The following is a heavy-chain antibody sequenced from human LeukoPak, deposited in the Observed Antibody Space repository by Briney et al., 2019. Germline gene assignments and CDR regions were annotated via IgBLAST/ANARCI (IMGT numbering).Heavy chain of an antibody. Sequence: GGSLRLSCAASGFTFDDYAMHWVRHAPGKGLEWVSGISWNSGSIGYADSVKGRFTISRDNAKNSLYLQMNSLRAEDTALYYCARGKGILSPFDYWGQGTLVTVSS. J-gene: IGHJ4*02. CDR1: GFTFDDYA. CDR2: ISWNSGSI. D-gene: IGHD3-16*01. V-gene: IGHV3-9*01. CDR3: ARGKGILSPFDY.